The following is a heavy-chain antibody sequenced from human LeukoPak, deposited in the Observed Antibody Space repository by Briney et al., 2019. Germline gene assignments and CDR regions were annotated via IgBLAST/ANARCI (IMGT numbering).Heavy chain of an antibody. J-gene: IGHJ4*02. Sequence: SGTLSLTCAVSGGSISSSNWWSWLRQPPGKGLEWIGEIYHSGSTNYNPSLKSRVTISVDKSKNQFSLKLSSVTAADTAVYYCARLPVSVAVAGKGALDYWGQGTLVTVSS. CDR1: GGSISSSNW. CDR3: ARLPVSVAVAGKGALDY. D-gene: IGHD6-19*01. CDR2: IYHSGST. V-gene: IGHV4-4*02.